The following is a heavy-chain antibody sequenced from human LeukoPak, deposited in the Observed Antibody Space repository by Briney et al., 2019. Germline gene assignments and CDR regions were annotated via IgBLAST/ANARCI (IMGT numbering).Heavy chain of an antibody. Sequence: GGSLRLSCAASGFTFSSYGMHWVRQAPGKGLEWVAVIWYDGSNKYYADSVKGRFTISRDNSKNTLYLQMNSPRAEDTAVYFCAKEGDYGDYVNWFDPWGQGTLVTVSS. CDR2: IWYDGSNK. J-gene: IGHJ5*02. D-gene: IGHD4-17*01. CDR1: GFTFSSYG. CDR3: AKEGDYGDYVNWFDP. V-gene: IGHV3-30*02.